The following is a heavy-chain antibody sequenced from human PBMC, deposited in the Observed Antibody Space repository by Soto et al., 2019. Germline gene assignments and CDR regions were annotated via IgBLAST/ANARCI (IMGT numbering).Heavy chain of an antibody. D-gene: IGHD3-3*01. Sequence: APVEVSCKASGYPFTSYGISWVRQAPGQGLEWMGWISAYNGNTNYAQKLQGRVTMTTDTSTSTAYMELRSLRSDDTAVYYCARGLDDFWSGYYFDYWGQGTLVTVSS. J-gene: IGHJ4*02. CDR3: ARGLDDFWSGYYFDY. V-gene: IGHV1-18*01. CDR2: ISAYNGNT. CDR1: GYPFTSYG.